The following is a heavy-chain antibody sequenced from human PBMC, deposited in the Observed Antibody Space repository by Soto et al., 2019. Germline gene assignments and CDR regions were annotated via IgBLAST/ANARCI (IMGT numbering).Heavy chain of an antibody. CDR3: ARDRESYFDN. D-gene: IGHD3-10*01. CDR1: GFTFSSYG. CDR2: IWYDGSNK. J-gene: IGHJ4*02. V-gene: IGHV3-33*01. Sequence: GGSLRISCAASGFTFSSYGMHWVRQAPGKGLEGVAVIWYDGSNKYYADSVKGRFTISRDNSKNTLYLQMNSLRAEDTAVYYCARDRESYFDNWGQGTLVAVSS.